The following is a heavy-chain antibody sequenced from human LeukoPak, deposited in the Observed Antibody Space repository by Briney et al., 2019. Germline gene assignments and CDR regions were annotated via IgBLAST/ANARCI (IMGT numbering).Heavy chain of an antibody. D-gene: IGHD2-21*02. CDR1: GYTFTGYY. CDR3: ARAGVTDDAFDI. CDR2: INPNSGDT. V-gene: IGHV1-2*02. Sequence: ASVKVSCKASGYTFTGYYMRWVRQAPGQGLEWMGWINPNSGDTNYAQKFQGRVTMTRDTSISTAYMELSRLRSDDTAVYYCARAGVTDDAFDIWSQGTMVTVSS. J-gene: IGHJ3*02.